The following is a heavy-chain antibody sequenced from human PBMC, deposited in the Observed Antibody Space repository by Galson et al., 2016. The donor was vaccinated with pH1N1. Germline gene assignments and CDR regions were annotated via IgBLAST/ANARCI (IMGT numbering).Heavy chain of an antibody. V-gene: IGHV1-46*01. Sequence: SVKASCKAAGYSVTRYYMHWVRQAPGQGLEWVGIIGPSDGTTTYSQKFQGRITLTRDTSTNSVHMEVTTLRPDDSATYFCARRYYFDYWGQGTLVTVSS. CDR1: GYSVTRYY. CDR2: IGPSDGTT. CDR3: ARRYYFDY. J-gene: IGHJ4*02.